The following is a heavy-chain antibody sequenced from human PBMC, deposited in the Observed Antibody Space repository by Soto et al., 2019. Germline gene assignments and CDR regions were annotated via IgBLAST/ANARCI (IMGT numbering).Heavy chain of an antibody. CDR2: IIPIFCTA. V-gene: IGHV1-69*13. CDR1: GGTFSSYA. D-gene: IGHD3-22*01. J-gene: IGHJ6*02. Sequence: SVKVSCKASGGTFSSYAISWVRQAPGQGLEWMGGIIPIFCTANYAQKFQGRVTITADESTSTAYMELSSLRSEDTAVYYCARDPFSVVVITPYYYYGMDVWGQGTTVTVSS. CDR3: ARDPFSVVVITPYYYYGMDV.